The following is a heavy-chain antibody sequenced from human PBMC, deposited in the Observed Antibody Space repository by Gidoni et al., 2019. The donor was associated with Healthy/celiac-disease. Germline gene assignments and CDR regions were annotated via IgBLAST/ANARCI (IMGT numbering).Heavy chain of an antibody. CDR3: ARDPGRAVAGPNWFDP. CDR1: GGYISSGGYS. J-gene: IGHJ5*02. Sequence: QVQLQESGPGLVKPSQTLSLTCTVSGGYISSGGYSWSWIRQHPGKGLEWIGYIYYSGSTYYNPSLKSRVTISVDTSKNQFSLKLSSVTAADTAVYYCARDPGRAVAGPNWFDPWGQGTLVTVSS. V-gene: IGHV4-31*03. CDR2: IYYSGST. D-gene: IGHD6-19*01.